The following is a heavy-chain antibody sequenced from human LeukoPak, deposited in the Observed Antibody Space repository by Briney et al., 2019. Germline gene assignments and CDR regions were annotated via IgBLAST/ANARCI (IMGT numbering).Heavy chain of an antibody. CDR3: ARGAYDSSGYYTEYYYYYYMDV. CDR2: ISAYNGNT. Sequence: ASVKVSCKASGYTFTSYGISWVRQAPGHGLEWMGWISAYNGNTNYAQKLQGRVTMTTDTSTSTAYMELRSLRSDDTAVYYCARGAYDSSGYYTEYYYYYYMDVWGKGTTVTVSS. CDR1: GYTFTSYG. J-gene: IGHJ6*03. V-gene: IGHV1-18*01. D-gene: IGHD3-22*01.